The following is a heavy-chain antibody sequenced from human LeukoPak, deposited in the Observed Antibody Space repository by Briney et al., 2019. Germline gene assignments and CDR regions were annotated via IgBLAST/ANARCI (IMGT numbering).Heavy chain of an antibody. V-gene: IGHV1-3*01. CDR3: ARVIVATMLDYFDY. J-gene: IGHJ4*02. Sequence: ASVKVSCKASGYTFTSYAMHWVRQAPGQRLEWVGWINAGNGNTKYSQKFQGRVTITRDTSASTAYMELSSLRSEDTAVYYCARVIVATMLDYFDYWGQGTLVTVSS. CDR1: GYTFTSYA. CDR2: INAGNGNT. D-gene: IGHD5-12*01.